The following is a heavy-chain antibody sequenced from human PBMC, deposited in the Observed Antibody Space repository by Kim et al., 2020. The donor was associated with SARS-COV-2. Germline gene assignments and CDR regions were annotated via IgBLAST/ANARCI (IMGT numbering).Heavy chain of an antibody. CDR2: IYYSGST. CDR1: GGSISSYY. J-gene: IGHJ5*02. Sequence: SETLSLTCTVSGGSISSYYWSWIRQPPGKGLEWIGYIYYSGSTNYNPSLKSRVTISVDTSKNQFSLKLSSVTAADTAVYYCARVWFGNWWFDPWGQGTLVTVSS. D-gene: IGHD3-10*01. CDR3: ARVWFGNWWFDP. V-gene: IGHV4-59*01.